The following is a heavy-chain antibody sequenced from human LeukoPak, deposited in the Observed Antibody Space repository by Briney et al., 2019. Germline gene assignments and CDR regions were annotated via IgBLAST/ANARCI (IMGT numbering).Heavy chain of an antibody. CDR2: IYSGGST. Sequence: PGGSLRLSCAASGFTVSSNYMSWVRQAPGKGLEWVSVIYSGGSTYYADSVKGRFTISRDNSKNTLYLQMNSLRAEDTAVYYCARSRPIYYGSGSYYAPFDYWGQGTLVTVSS. CDR1: GFTVSSNY. D-gene: IGHD3-10*01. J-gene: IGHJ4*02. CDR3: ARSRPIYYGSGSYYAPFDY. V-gene: IGHV3-53*01.